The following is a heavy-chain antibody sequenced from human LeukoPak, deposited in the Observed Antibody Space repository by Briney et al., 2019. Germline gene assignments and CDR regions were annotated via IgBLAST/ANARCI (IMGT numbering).Heavy chain of an antibody. Sequence: SETLSLTCTVSGGSISSSSYYWGWIRQPPGKGLEWIGSIYYSGSTYYNPSLKSRVTISVDTSKNQFSLKLSSVTAADTAVYYCARVGGIAVADYYFDYWGQGTLVTVSS. D-gene: IGHD6-19*01. CDR2: IYYSGST. CDR3: ARVGGIAVADYYFDY. V-gene: IGHV4-39*07. CDR1: GGSISSSSYY. J-gene: IGHJ4*02.